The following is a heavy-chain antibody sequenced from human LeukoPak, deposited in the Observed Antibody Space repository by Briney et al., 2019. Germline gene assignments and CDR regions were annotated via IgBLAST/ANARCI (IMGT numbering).Heavy chain of an antibody. V-gene: IGHV1-69*13. CDR3: ARAGDCGGDCYPLYWYFDL. J-gene: IGHJ2*01. CDR1: GGTFSSYA. CDR2: IIPIFGTA. Sequence: SVKVSCKASGGTFSSYAISWVRQAPGQGLEWMGGIIPIFGTANYAQKFQGRVTITADESTCTAYMELSSLRSEDTAVYYCARAGDCGGDCYPLYWYFDLWGRGTLVTVSS. D-gene: IGHD2-21*01.